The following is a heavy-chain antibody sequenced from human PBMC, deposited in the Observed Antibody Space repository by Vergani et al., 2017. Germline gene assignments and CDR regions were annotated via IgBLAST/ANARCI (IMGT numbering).Heavy chain of an antibody. J-gene: IGHJ4*02. CDR3: ANEGSANRIRGWLDH. D-gene: IGHD3-10*01. CDR2: IQYDGSDI. CDR1: GFSVSNSG. Sequence: SGGGLVQPGGSLRLSCVASGFSVSNSGMHWVRQTPGKGLEWVAFIQYDGSDIFYADFVEGRFTISRDNSKNSLYLQMRSLRFDDTAVYYCANEGSANRIRGWLDHWGQGALVTVSS. V-gene: IGHV3-30*02.